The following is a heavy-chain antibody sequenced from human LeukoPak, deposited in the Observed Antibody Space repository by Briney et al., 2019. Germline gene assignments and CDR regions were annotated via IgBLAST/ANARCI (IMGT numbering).Heavy chain of an antibody. D-gene: IGHD6-19*01. J-gene: IGHJ4*02. V-gene: IGHV4-34*01. CDR2: INHSGST. CDR1: GGSFSGYY. CDR3: ACNFGYSSGWYKSYFDY. Sequence: SETLSLTCAVYGGSFSGYYWSWIRQPPGKGLEWIGEINHSGSTNYNPSLKSRVTISVDTSKNQFSLKLSSVTAADTAVYYCACNFGYSSGWYKSYFDYWGQGTLVTVSS.